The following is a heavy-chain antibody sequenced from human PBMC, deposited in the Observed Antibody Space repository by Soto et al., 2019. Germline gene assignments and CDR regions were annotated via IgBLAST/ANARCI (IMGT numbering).Heavy chain of an antibody. V-gene: IGHV1-69*01. Sequence: QVQLVQSGAEVKKPGSSVKVSCKASGGTFSSYAISWVRQAPGQGLEWMGGIIPIFGTANYAQKFQGRVTITADESTSTAYMELSSLRSEDTAVYYCARGWLELDLLEGGGYGMDVWGQGTTVTVSS. CDR3: ARGWLELDLLEGGGYGMDV. D-gene: IGHD1-7*01. J-gene: IGHJ6*02. CDR2: IIPIFGTA. CDR1: GGTFSSYA.